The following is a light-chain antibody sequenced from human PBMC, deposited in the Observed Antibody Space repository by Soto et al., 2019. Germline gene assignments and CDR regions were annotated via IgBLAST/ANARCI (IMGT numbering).Light chain of an antibody. CDR3: CSYAGSYPSV. CDR1: SSDVGTYNY. V-gene: IGLV2-11*01. J-gene: IGLJ2*01. CDR2: DVS. Sequence: QSALTQPRSVSGSPGQSVTISCTGTSSDVGTYNYVSWYQQHPGKAPKLMIYDVSQRPSGVPDRFSGSKSGNTASLTISGLQDEDESDYYCCSYAGSYPSVFGGGTKVTVL.